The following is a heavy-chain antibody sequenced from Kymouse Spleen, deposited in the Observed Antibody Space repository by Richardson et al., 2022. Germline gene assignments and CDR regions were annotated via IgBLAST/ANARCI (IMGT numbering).Heavy chain of an antibody. V-gene: IGHV4-39*01. CDR1: GGSISSSSYY. CDR3: AHSGSYYYYYGMDV. J-gene: IGHJ6*02. Sequence: QLQLQESGPGLVKPSETLSLTCTVSGGSISSSSYYWGWIRQPPGKGLEWIGSIYYSGSTYYNPSLKSRVTISVDTSKNQFSLKLSSVTAADTAVYYCAHSGSYYYYYGMDVWGQGTTVTVSS. D-gene: IGHD1-26*01. CDR2: IYYSGST.